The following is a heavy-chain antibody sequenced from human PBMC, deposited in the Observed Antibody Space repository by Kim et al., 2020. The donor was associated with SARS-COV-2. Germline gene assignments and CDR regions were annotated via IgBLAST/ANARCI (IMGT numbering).Heavy chain of an antibody. Sequence: GGSLRLSCAASGFTFSSYGMHWVRQAPGKGLEWVAVIWYDGSNKYYADSVKGRFTISRDNSKNTLYLQMNSLRAEDTAVYYCARDRRIAARPYWFDPWGQGTLVTVSS. CDR3: ARDRRIAARPYWFDP. V-gene: IGHV3-33*01. J-gene: IGHJ5*02. CDR1: GFTFSSYG. D-gene: IGHD6-6*01. CDR2: IWYDGSNK.